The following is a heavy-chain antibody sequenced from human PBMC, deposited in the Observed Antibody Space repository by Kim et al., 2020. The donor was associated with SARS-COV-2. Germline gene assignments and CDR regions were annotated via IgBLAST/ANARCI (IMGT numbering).Heavy chain of an antibody. CDR3: ATGPVYGDTAMVGAWGY. J-gene: IGHJ4*02. Sequence: ASVKVSCKVSGYTLTELSMHWVRQAPGKGLEWMGGFDPEDGETIYAQKFQGRVTMTEDTSTDTAYMELSSLRSEDTAVYYCATGPVYGDTAMVGAWGYWGQGTLVTVSS. CDR2: FDPEDGET. V-gene: IGHV1-24*01. CDR1: GYTLTELS. D-gene: IGHD5-18*01.